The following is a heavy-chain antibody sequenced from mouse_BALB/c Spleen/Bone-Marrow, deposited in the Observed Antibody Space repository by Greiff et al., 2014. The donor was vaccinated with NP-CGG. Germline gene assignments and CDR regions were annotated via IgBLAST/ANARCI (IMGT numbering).Heavy chain of an antibody. CDR2: ISSGGSNT. Sequence: EVQLVESGGDLVKPGGSLKLSCAASGFTFSSYGMSWGRQTPDKRLEWVATISSGGSNTYYPDSVKGRFTISRDNAKNTLYLQMSSLKSEDTAMHYCARHQRYYAMDYWGQGTSVTVSS. CDR3: ARHQRYYAMDY. J-gene: IGHJ4*01. V-gene: IGHV5-6*01. CDR1: GFTFSSYG.